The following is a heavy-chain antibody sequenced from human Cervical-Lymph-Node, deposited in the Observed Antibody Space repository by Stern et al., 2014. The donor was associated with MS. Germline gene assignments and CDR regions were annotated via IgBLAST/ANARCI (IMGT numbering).Heavy chain of an antibody. J-gene: IGHJ4*02. Sequence: QVQLQESGPGLVKSSETLSLTCTVSGASISSSYYWGWIRQPPGKGLEWIGNMYYSGSPYYNPSLESRVTISVDTSKNQFSLRLRSVTAADTAVYYCASGQSLFEYWGQGTLVTVSS. D-gene: IGHD3-10*01. CDR3: ASGQSLFEY. V-gene: IGHV4-39*01. CDR1: GASISSSYY. CDR2: MYYSGSP.